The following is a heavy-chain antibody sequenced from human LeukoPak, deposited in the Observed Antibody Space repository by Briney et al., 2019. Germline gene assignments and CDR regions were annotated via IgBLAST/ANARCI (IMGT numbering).Heavy chain of an antibody. Sequence: GGSLRLSCAASGFIFSSYAMSWVRQAPGKGLEWVSAISGSGGSTYHADSVKGRFTISRDNSKNTLYLQMNSLRAEDTAVYYCAKTNRGDQQTDYWGQGTLVTVSS. CDR2: ISGSGGST. CDR3: AKTNRGDQQTDY. CDR1: GFIFSSYA. D-gene: IGHD3-10*01. V-gene: IGHV3-23*01. J-gene: IGHJ4*02.